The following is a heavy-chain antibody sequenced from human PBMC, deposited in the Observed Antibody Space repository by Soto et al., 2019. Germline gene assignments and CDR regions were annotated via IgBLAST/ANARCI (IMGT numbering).Heavy chain of an antibody. CDR3: ARRPYSSSSYNWFDP. Sequence: SLTCAVYGGSFSGYYWSWIRQPPGKGLEWIGEINHSGSTNYNPSLKSRVTISVDTSKNQFSLKLSSVTAADTAVYYCARRPYSSSSYNWFDPWGQGTLVTVSS. V-gene: IGHV4-34*01. CDR1: GGSFSGYY. J-gene: IGHJ5*02. D-gene: IGHD6-6*01. CDR2: INHSGST.